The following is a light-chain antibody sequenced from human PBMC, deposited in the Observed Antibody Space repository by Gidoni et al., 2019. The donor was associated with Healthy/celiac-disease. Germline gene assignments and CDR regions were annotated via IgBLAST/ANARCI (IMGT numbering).Light chain of an antibody. CDR1: SSDVGSYNL. CDR3: CSYAGSRTLV. J-gene: IGLJ1*01. CDR2: EGS. V-gene: IGLV2-23*01. Sequence: QSALTQPASVSGSPGQSITISCTGTSSDVGSYNLVSWYQQHPGKAPKFMIYEGSKRPSGISNRFSGSKSGNTASLTISGLQAEDEADYYCCSYAGSRTLVFGTGTKVTVL.